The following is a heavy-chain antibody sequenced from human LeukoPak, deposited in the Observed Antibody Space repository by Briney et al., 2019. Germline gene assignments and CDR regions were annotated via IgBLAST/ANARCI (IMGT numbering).Heavy chain of an antibody. CDR2: IRYDGSNK. D-gene: IGHD3-22*01. Sequence: QSGGSLRLSCAASGFTFSSYGMHWVRQAPGKGLEWVAFIRYDGSNKYYADSVKGRFTISRDNSKNTLYLQMNSLRPEDTAVYYCARGLAYYYDSSAYFLDYWGQGTLVTVSS. J-gene: IGHJ4*02. CDR1: GFTFSSYG. CDR3: ARGLAYYYDSSAYFLDY. V-gene: IGHV3-30*02.